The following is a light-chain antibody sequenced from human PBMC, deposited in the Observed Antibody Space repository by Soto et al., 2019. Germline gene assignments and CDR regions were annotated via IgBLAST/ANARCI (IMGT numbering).Light chain of an antibody. Sequence: QSVLTQPPSASGTPGQRVTISCSGSSSNIGSNYVYWYQQLPGTATKLLIYRNNQRPSGVPDRFSGSKSGTSASLAISGLRSEDEADYYCAAWDDSLRGYVFGTGTQLTVL. J-gene: IGLJ1*01. CDR2: RNN. V-gene: IGLV1-47*01. CDR1: SSNIGSNY. CDR3: AAWDDSLRGYV.